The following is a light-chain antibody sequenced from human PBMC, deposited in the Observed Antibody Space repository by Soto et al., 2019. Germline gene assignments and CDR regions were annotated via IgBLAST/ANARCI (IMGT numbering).Light chain of an antibody. V-gene: IGLV2-14*01. CDR2: EVS. CDR3: SSYTSSSTLEV. J-gene: IGLJ1*01. CDR1: SSDVGGYNY. Sequence: GASSDVGGYNYVSWYQQHPGKAPKLMIYEVSNRPSGVSNRFSGSKSGNTASLTISGLQAEDEADYYCSSYTSSSTLEVFGTGTKVTVL.